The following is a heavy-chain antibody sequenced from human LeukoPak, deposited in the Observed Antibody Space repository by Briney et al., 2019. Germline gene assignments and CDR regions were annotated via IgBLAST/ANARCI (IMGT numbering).Heavy chain of an antibody. J-gene: IGHJ4*02. CDR3: ARGTGRKSSSWYPPDY. D-gene: IGHD6-13*01. Sequence: ASETLSLTCTVSGGSISSSSYYWGWIRQPPGKGLEWIGSIYYSGSTYYNPSLKSRVTISVDTSKNQFSLKLSSVTAADTAVYYCARGTGRKSSSWYPPDYWGQGTLVTVSP. CDR2: IYYSGST. CDR1: GGSISSSSYY. V-gene: IGHV4-39*07.